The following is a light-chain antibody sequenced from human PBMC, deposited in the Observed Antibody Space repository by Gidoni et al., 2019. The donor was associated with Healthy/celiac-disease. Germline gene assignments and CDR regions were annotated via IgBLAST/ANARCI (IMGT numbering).Light chain of an antibody. V-gene: IGKV3-15*01. Sequence: DIAITQHPATLSVSPGERATPSCRASQSVSSNLARSQQKPGQAPMLLIYGATTRATGMPPRFASSGSVTEFTLIISSLQSDDFAVYYCQQYNNWPPLTFGGGTKVEIK. CDR1: QSVSSN. CDR2: GAT. J-gene: IGKJ4*01. CDR3: QQYNNWPPLT.